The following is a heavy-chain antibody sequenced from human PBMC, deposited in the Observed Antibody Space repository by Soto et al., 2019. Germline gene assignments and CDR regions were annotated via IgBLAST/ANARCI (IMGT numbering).Heavy chain of an antibody. CDR3: ARVKQTYYDFWSAYSVYFDY. D-gene: IGHD3-3*01. J-gene: IGHJ4*02. Sequence: PGGSLRLSCVASGFTFSSYWMSWVRQAPGKGLEWVANIKQDGSEKYYVDSVKGRFTISRDNAENSLYLEINSLRAEDTAVYFCARVKQTYYDFWSAYSVYFDYWGQGTVVTVSS. CDR2: IKQDGSEK. V-gene: IGHV3-7*01. CDR1: GFTFSSYW.